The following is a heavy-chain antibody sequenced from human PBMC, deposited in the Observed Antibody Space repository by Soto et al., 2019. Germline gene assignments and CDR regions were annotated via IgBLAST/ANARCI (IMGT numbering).Heavy chain of an antibody. CDR2: ISYDGSNK. D-gene: IGHD3-22*01. Sequence: QVQLVESGGGVVQPGRSLRLSCAASGFTFSSYGTHWVRQAPGKGLEWVAVISYDGSNKYYADSVKGRFTISRDNSKNTLYLQMNSLRADDTAVYYCAKGGSSGYYLKYYFDYWGQGTLVTVSS. CDR3: AKGGSSGYYLKYYFDY. V-gene: IGHV3-30*18. J-gene: IGHJ4*02. CDR1: GFTFSSYG.